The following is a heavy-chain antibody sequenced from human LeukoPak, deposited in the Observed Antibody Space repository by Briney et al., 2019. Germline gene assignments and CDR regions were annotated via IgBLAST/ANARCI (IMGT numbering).Heavy chain of an antibody. J-gene: IGHJ5*02. V-gene: IGHV1-2*02. Sequence: ASVKVSCKASGYTFIGYFMHWVRQAPGQRLEWMGWINPNSGGTNYAQKFQGRVTMTRDTSTSTAYIELYSLRSDDTAVYYCTRGGRDYGDTRFDPWGQGTLVTVSS. CDR3: TRGGRDYGDTRFDP. D-gene: IGHD4-17*01. CDR1: GYTFIGYF. CDR2: INPNSGGT.